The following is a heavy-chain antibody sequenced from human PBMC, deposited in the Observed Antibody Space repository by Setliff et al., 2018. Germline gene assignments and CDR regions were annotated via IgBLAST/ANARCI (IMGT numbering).Heavy chain of an antibody. V-gene: IGHV1-18*01. J-gene: IGHJ4*02. CDR2: ISAYNGNT. Sequence: VKVSCKASGYTFTSYGISWERQAPGQGLEWMGWISAYNGNTNYAQKLQGRVTMTTDTSTNTAYMEVRSLGSDDTAMYYCARAVGYCSGGSCYKGDDYWGQGTLVTVSS. D-gene: IGHD2-15*01. CDR1: GYTFTSYG. CDR3: ARAVGYCSGGSCYKGDDY.